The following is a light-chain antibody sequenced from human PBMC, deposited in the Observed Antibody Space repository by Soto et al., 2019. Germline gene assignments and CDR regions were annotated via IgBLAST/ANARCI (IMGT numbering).Light chain of an antibody. CDR1: SSDVGGYNY. V-gene: IGLV2-14*03. CDR2: DVS. J-gene: IGLJ1*01. Sequence: QSVLTQPASVSGSPGQSITISCTGTSSDVGGYNYVSWYQHHPGKAPKLMIYDVSNRPSGVSNRFSGSKSGNTASLTISGLQAEDEADYYCSSFRSSTAPRVFGTGTKLTVL. CDR3: SSFRSSTAPRV.